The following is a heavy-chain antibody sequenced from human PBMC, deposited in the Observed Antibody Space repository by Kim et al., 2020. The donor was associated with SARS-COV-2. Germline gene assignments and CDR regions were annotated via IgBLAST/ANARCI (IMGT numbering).Heavy chain of an antibody. D-gene: IGHD2-2*01. CDR3: ARGRPGRAGYQLKWFDP. CDR2: INHSGST. V-gene: IGHV4-34*01. CDR1: GGSFSGYY. Sequence: SETLSLTCAVYGGSFSGYYWSWIRQPPGKGLEWIGEINHSGSTNYNPSLKSRVTISVDTSKNQFSLKLSSVTAADTAVYYCARGRPGRAGYQLKWFDPWGQGTLVTVSS. J-gene: IGHJ5*02.